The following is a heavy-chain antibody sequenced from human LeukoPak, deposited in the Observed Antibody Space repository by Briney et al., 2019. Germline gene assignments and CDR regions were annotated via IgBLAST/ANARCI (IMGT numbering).Heavy chain of an antibody. Sequence: SGGSLRLSCAASGFTFSSYSMNWVRQAPGKGREWVSSISSSSSYIYYADSVKGRFTISRDNAKNSLYLQMNSLRAEDTAVYYCARDRGSGWYPNFDYWGQGTLVTVSS. CDR3: ARDRGSGWYPNFDY. CDR1: GFTFSSYS. V-gene: IGHV3-21*01. D-gene: IGHD6-19*01. J-gene: IGHJ4*02. CDR2: ISSSSSYI.